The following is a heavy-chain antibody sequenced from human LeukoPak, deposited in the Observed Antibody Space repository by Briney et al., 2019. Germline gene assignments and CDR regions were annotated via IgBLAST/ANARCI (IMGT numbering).Heavy chain of an antibody. J-gene: IGHJ1*01. V-gene: IGHV5-51*01. Sequence: KVSCKASGYTFTSYAMNWVRQAPGQGLEWMGIIYPGDSDTRYSPSFQGQVTISADKSISTAYLQWSSLKASDTAMYYCARRFDTSGYFQNWGQGTLVTVSS. CDR3: ARRFDTSGYFQN. D-gene: IGHD3-22*01. CDR2: IYPGDSDT. CDR1: GYTFTSYA.